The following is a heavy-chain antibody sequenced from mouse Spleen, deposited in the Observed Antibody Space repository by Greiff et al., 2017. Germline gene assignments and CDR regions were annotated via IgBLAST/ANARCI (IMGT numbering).Heavy chain of an antibody. CDR1: GFTFSSYG. D-gene: IGHD1-2*01. Sequence: EVMLVESGGGLVKPGGSLKLSCAASGFTFSSYGMSWVRQTPEKRLEWVATISGGGSYTYYPDSVKGRFTISRDNAKNNLYLQMSSLRSEDTALYYCARQGDYYGYIFAYLGQRTLVTVPA. CDR3: ARQGDYYGYIFAY. CDR2: ISGGGSYT. J-gene: IGHJ3*01. V-gene: IGHV5-9-2*01.